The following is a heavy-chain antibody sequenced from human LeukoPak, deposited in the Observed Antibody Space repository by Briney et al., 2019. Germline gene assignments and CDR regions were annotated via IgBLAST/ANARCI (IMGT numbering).Heavy chain of an antibody. D-gene: IGHD2-2*01. CDR3: ARVPYCSSTSCYYFDY. CDR2: ISAYNGNT. J-gene: IGHJ4*02. CDR1: GYTFTSYG. Sequence: GASVKVSCKASGYTFTSYGISWVRQAPGQGLEWMGWISAYNGNTNYAQKLQGRVTMTTDTSTSTVYMELRSLRSDDTAVYYCARVPYCSSTSCYYFDYWGQGTLVTVSS. V-gene: IGHV1-18*01.